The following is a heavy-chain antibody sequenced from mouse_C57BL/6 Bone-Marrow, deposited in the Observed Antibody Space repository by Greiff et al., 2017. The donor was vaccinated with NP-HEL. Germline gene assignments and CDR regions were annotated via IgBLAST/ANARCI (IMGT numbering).Heavy chain of an antibody. V-gene: IGHV1-82*01. CDR1: GYAFSSSW. J-gene: IGHJ2*01. Sequence: VQLQESGPELVKPGASVKISCKASGYAFSSSWMNWVKQRPGKGLEWIGRIYPGDGDTNYNGKFKGKATLTADKSSSTAYMQLSSLTSEDSAVYFCASGIIYYYGSSWGQGTTLTVSS. CDR3: ASGIIYYYGSS. D-gene: IGHD1-1*01. CDR2: IYPGDGDT.